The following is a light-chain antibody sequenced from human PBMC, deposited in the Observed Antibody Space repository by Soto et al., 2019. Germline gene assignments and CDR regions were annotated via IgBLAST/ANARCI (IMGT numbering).Light chain of an antibody. CDR1: SSNIGNNY. V-gene: IGLV1-51*01. CDR3: GTWDSSLSAGV. J-gene: IGLJ1*01. Sequence: QSVLTQPPSVSAAPGQTVTISCSGSSSNIGNNYVSWYQQLPGTAPKLLIYDNNKRPSGIPDRFSGSKSGTSATLGITGLQTGDEADYYCGTWDSSLSAGVFGTRTKLTVL. CDR2: DNN.